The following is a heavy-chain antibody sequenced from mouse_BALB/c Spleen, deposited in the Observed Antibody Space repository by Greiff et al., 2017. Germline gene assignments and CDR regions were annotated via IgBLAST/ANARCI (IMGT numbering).Heavy chain of an antibody. CDR1: GFSLTSYD. J-gene: IGHJ4*01. V-gene: IGHV2-9-2*01. Sequence: VKLVESGPGLVAPSQRLSITCTVSGFSLTSYDISWIRKPPGKGLEWLGVIWTGGGTNYNSAFMSRLSISKDNSKSQVFLKMNSLQTDDTAIYFCVRERGITTEAMDYWGQGTSVTVSS. D-gene: IGHD2-4*01. CDR2: IWTGGGT. CDR3: VRERGITTEAMDY.